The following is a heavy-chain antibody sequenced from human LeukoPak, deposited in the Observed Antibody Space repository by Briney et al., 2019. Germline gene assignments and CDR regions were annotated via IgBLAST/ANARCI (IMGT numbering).Heavy chain of an antibody. J-gene: IGHJ5*02. Sequence: TSETLSLTCTVSGGSISSSSYYWSWIRQPAGKGLEWIGRIYTSGSTNYNPSLKSRVTISVDTSKNQFSLKLSSVTAADTAVYYCAREYGSGVFDPWGQGTLVTVSS. V-gene: IGHV4-61*02. CDR1: GGSISSSSYY. CDR3: AREYGSGVFDP. CDR2: IYTSGST. D-gene: IGHD3-10*01.